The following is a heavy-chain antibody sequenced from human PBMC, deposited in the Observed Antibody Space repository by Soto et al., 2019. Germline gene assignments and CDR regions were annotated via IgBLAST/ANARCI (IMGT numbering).Heavy chain of an antibody. CDR3: SGELRTAGGERPFAD. Sequence: LSLTCTVSGDSVSNYFWSWIRQPPGTGLEWIGFIHYSGTTNYNPSLKSRVTISVDMPKDQFSLKLHSVSAGHTAGYCCSGELRTAGGERPFADWGQGTMATVSS. CDR1: GDSVSNYF. CDR2: IHYSGTT. V-gene: IGHV4-59*02. D-gene: IGHD6-13*01. J-gene: IGHJ4*02.